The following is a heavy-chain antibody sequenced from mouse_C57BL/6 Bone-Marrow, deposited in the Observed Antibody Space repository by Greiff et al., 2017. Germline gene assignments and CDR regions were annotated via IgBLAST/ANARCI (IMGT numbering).Heavy chain of an antibody. J-gene: IGHJ3*01. Sequence: EVQRVESEGGLVRPGSSIKLSCTASGFTFSDYYMAWVRQVPEKGLEWVANINYDDSNTYYLDALKSRFTISRDNAENMLYLQMSSLKSEDTATYYCARADGAWFAYWGQGTLVTVSA. CDR3: ARADGAWFAY. CDR1: GFTFSDYY. D-gene: IGHD1-2*01. CDR2: INYDDSNT. V-gene: IGHV5-16*01.